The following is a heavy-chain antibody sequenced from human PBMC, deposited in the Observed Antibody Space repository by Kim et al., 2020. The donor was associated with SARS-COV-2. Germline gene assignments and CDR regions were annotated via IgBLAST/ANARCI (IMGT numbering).Heavy chain of an antibody. J-gene: IGHJ3*02. D-gene: IGHD2-15*01. Sequence: GGSLRLSCSASGFTFSSYAMHWVRQAPGKGLEYVSAISSNGGSTYYADSVKGRFTISRDNSKNTLYLQMSSLRAEDTAVYYCVLGYCSGGSCYPLGAFDIWGQGTMVTVSS. CDR1: GFTFSSYA. CDR3: VLGYCSGGSCYPLGAFDI. V-gene: IGHV3-64D*06. CDR2: ISSNGGST.